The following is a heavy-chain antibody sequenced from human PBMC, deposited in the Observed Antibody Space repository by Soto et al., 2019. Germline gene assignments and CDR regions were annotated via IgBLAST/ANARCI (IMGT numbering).Heavy chain of an antibody. CDR1: GGSISSSSYY. D-gene: IGHD6-6*01. J-gene: IGHJ4*02. CDR3: ARRRVAARPFDY. CDR2: IYYSGST. V-gene: IGHV4-39*01. Sequence: QLQLQESGPGLVKPSETLSLTCTVSGGSISSSSYYWGWIRQPPGKGLEWIGSIYYSGSTYYNPSLKSRVTISVDTSKTQFSLKLSSVTAADTAVYYCARRRVAARPFDYWGQGTLVTVSS.